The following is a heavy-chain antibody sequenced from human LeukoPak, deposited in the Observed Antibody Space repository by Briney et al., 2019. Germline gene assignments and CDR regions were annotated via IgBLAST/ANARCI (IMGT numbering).Heavy chain of an antibody. CDR2: ISSNGGST. CDR3: ARGLPYYYGSGSYPLY. Sequence: GGSLRLSCAASGFTLSSYAMHWVRQAPGKGLEYVSAISSNGGSTYYANSVKGRFTISRDNSKNTLYLQMGSLRAEDMAVYYCARGLPYYYGSGSYPLYWGQGTLVTVSS. D-gene: IGHD3-10*01. J-gene: IGHJ4*02. V-gene: IGHV3-64*01. CDR1: GFTLSSYA.